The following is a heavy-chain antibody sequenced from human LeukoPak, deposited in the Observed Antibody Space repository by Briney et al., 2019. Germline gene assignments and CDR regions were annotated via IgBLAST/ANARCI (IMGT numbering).Heavy chain of an antibody. CDR2: INPNSGGT. Sequence: ASVKVSCKASGYTFTGYYMHWLRQAPGQGLEWMGRINPNSGGTNYAQKFQGRVTMTRDTSISTAYMELSRLRTHDTAVYYCARVPGSWGDDYWGQGTLVTVSS. V-gene: IGHV1-2*06. CDR1: GYTFTGYY. D-gene: IGHD1-26*01. CDR3: ARVPGSWGDDY. J-gene: IGHJ4*02.